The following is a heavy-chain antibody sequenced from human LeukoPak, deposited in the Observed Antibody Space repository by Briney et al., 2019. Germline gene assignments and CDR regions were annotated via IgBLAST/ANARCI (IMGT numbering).Heavy chain of an antibody. V-gene: IGHV3-30*02. D-gene: IGHD6-13*01. J-gene: IGHJ6*03. Sequence: PGGSLRLSCAASGFTFSSYGMHWVRQAPGKGLEWVAFIRYDGSNKYYADSVKGRFTISRDNSKNTLYLQMNSLRAEDTAVYYCARKGSSSWSRRGGYYYYMDVWGKGTTVTVSS. CDR1: GFTFSSYG. CDR3: ARKGSSSWSRRGGYYYYMDV. CDR2: IRYDGSNK.